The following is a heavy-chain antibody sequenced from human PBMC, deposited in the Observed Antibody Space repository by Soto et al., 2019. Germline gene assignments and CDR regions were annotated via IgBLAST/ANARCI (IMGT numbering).Heavy chain of an antibody. CDR1: ADIFNNYY. V-gene: IGHV1-46*02. Sequence: QLHLVQSGAEVKEPGASVKVSCKTSADIFNNYYMHWVRQAPGQGLEWMGVMTPSDGSTNYAQSFQGRVTTTSDTSTRTVYVELSRQRSEDTAVDYCAKHCGGDCANGFDIWGQGTKVTVSS. CDR3: AKHCGGDCANGFDI. D-gene: IGHD2-21*02. CDR2: MTPSDGST. J-gene: IGHJ3*02.